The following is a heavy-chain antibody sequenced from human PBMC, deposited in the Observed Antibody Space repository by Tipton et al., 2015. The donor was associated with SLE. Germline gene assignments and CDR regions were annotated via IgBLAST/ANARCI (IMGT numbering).Heavy chain of an antibody. Sequence: SLRLSCAASGFTFSSYEMNWVRQAPGKGLEWVSYISSSGSTIYYADSVKGRFTISRDNAKNSLYLQMNSLRAEDTAVYYCARVGSRWLSAFDIWGQGTMVTVSS. CDR2: ISSSGSTI. J-gene: IGHJ3*02. CDR3: ARVGSRWLSAFDI. V-gene: IGHV3-48*03. CDR1: GFTFSSYE. D-gene: IGHD5-12*01.